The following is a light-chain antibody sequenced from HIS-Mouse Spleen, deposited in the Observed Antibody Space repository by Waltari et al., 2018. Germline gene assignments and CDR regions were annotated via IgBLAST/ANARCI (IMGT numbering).Light chain of an antibody. Sequence: ELVLTQSPATLSLSPGERATLSCRASQRVSSYLAWYQQKPGQAPRIRIYDASNRATGIPARFSGSGSGTDFTLTISSLEPEDFAVYYCQQRSNWPWTFGQGTKVEIK. CDR2: DAS. CDR1: QRVSSY. J-gene: IGKJ1*01. V-gene: IGKV3-11*01. CDR3: QQRSNWPWT.